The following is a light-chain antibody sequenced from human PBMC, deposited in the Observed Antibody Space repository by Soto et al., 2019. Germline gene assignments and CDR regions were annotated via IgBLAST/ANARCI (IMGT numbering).Light chain of an antibody. CDR3: QQSYSMPWT. Sequence: IQMTQSPSSLSSSVGDRVTITCRTSQSISVYVNWYQQRPGKVPKVLIYRASSLQSGVPSRFSGSGSGTDFTLTISSLQPEDFASYYCQQSYSMPWTFGQGTKVDIK. J-gene: IGKJ1*01. CDR1: QSISVY. V-gene: IGKV1-39*01. CDR2: RAS.